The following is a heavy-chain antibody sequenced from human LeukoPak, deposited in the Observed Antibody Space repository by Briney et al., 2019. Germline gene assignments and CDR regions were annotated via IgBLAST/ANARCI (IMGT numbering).Heavy chain of an antibody. CDR2: MNKDGSEK. Sequence: GGSLRLSCAASGFILSNHWMTWVRQAPGKGPEWVANMNKDGSEKYYVDSVKGRFTISRDTAKNSLYLQMNNLRAEDTALYYCGRNNDMDVWGQGTTVIVSS. V-gene: IGHV3-7*03. J-gene: IGHJ6*02. CDR1: GFILSNHW. CDR3: GRNNDMDV. D-gene: IGHD1/OR15-1a*01.